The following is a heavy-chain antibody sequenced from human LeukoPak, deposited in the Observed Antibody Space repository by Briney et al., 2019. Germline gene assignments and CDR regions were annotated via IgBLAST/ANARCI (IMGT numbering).Heavy chain of an antibody. CDR3: ARDGFGPGKYYDFWSGYYWSDYYYYMDV. CDR2: INQDGSEK. Sequence: GGSLRLSCATSGFTFSSYWMSWVRQAPGKGLEWVAYINQDGSEKNYADSVKGRFTISRDNSKNTLYLQMNSLRAEDTAVYYCARDGFGPGKYYDFWSGYYWSDYYYYMDVWGKGTTVTVSS. CDR1: GFTFSSYW. J-gene: IGHJ6*03. D-gene: IGHD3-3*01. V-gene: IGHV3-7*01.